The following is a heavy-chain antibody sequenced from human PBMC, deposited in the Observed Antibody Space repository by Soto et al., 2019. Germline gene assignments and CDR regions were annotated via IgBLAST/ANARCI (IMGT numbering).Heavy chain of an antibody. J-gene: IGHJ4*02. Sequence: QVQLVESGGGVVQPGRSLRLSCAVSGFTFSDYGMHWVRQAPGKGLEWVAVMSYAGTYKYYADSVKGRFTISRDLSGNTLFLQMNSLRLEDTAVYFCAKEMYPLTVLDSSSPWGDYWGQGTLVTVSS. D-gene: IGHD6-6*01. CDR1: GFTFSDYG. CDR2: MSYAGTYK. CDR3: AKEMYPLTVLDSSSPWGDY. V-gene: IGHV3-30*18.